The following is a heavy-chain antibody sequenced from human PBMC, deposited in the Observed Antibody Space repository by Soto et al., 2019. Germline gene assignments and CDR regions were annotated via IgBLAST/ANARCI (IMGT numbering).Heavy chain of an antibody. CDR2: ISYDGRNK. CDR1: GFIFSTYA. V-gene: IGHV3-30*04. J-gene: IGHJ3*02. D-gene: IGHD3-22*01. Sequence: HVQLVESGGGVVQPGRSLRLSCAASGFIFSTYAMHWVRQAPGKGLEWVTFISYDGRNKYYADSVKDRFTISRDNSKNPLYLLMNSLRTEDTAVYYCAREYDSSGYGYDAFDIWGQGTMVTVSS. CDR3: AREYDSSGYGYDAFDI.